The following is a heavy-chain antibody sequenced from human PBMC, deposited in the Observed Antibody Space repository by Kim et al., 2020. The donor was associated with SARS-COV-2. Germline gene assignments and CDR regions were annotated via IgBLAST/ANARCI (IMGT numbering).Heavy chain of an antibody. Sequence: DSVKGRFTISRDNSKNTLYLQMNSLRAEDTAVYYCAKEGSSGWVPNWFDPWGQGTLVTVSS. CDR3: AKEGSSGWVPNWFDP. V-gene: IGHV3-23*01. J-gene: IGHJ5*02. D-gene: IGHD6-19*01.